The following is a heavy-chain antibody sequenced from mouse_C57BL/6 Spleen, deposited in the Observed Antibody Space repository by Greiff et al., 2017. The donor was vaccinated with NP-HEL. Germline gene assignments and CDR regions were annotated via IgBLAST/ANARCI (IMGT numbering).Heavy chain of an antibody. V-gene: IGHV5-16*01. CDR2: INYDGSST. D-gene: IGHD1-1*01. Sequence: EVKLVESEGGLVQPGSSMKLSCTASGFTFSDYYMAWVRQVPEKGLEWVANINYDGSSTYYLDSLKSRFIISRDNAKNILYLQMSSLKSEDTATYYCARDNYGSDFDYWGQGTTLTVSS. CDR3: ARDNYGSDFDY. CDR1: GFTFSDYY. J-gene: IGHJ2*01.